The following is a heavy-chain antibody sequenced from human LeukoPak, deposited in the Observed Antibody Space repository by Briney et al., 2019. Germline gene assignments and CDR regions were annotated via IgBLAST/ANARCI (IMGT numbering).Heavy chain of an antibody. D-gene: IGHD3-22*01. CDR2: INPNTANP. V-gene: IGHV7-4-1*02. CDR3: ARGAKDSSGYSPTYAFDI. J-gene: IGHJ3*02. Sequence: EASVKVSCKASGYTLTNYPINWVRQTPGQGLEWMGWINPNTANPTYAQDFTGRFVFSLDTSVNTAYLQISSLKAEDTAVYYCARGAKDSSGYSPTYAFDIWGQGTMVTVSS. CDR1: GYTLTNYP.